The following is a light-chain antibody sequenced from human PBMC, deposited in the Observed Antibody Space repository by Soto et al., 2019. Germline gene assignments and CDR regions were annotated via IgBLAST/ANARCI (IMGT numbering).Light chain of an antibody. Sequence: EIVMTQSPTIVSVSPGERATLSCRASQSVNSNLAWYQQKPGQAPRLLISGASTRAPGIAARFSGSGSGTNFTLSISGLQSEDFALYYCQHYETFGQGTRVEVK. CDR1: QSVNSN. CDR3: QHYET. J-gene: IGKJ1*01. CDR2: GAS. V-gene: IGKV3-15*01.